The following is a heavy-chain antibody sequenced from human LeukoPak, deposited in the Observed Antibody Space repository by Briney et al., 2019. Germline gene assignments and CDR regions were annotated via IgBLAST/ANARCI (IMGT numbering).Heavy chain of an antibody. V-gene: IGHV3-21*01. J-gene: IGHJ4*02. CDR2: ISSSSSFI. CDR3: ARDPPLGSCSTISCPHLDY. Sequence: GGSLRLSCAASGFTFSRYSMNWVRQAPGKGLEWVSSISSSSSFIYYADSVKGRFTISRDNAKNSLYLQMNSLRSEDTAVYYCARDPPLGSCSTISCPHLDYWGQGTLVTVSS. CDR1: GFTFSRYS. D-gene: IGHD2-2*01.